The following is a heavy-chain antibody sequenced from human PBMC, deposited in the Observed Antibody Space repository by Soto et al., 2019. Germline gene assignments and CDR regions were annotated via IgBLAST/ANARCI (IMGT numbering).Heavy chain of an antibody. J-gene: IGHJ4*02. CDR3: AKVRGSSGSYYFDF. Sequence: PSETLSLTCTVSGASISSFYWSWIRQSPGKGLEWMAYISNAGNRDFNPSLQGRVTISMDTSKNQFSLRLNSVTAADTAVYYCAKVRGSSGSYYFDFWGLGTLVTVSS. CDR2: ISNAGNR. CDR1: GASISSFY. V-gene: IGHV4-59*01. D-gene: IGHD1-26*01.